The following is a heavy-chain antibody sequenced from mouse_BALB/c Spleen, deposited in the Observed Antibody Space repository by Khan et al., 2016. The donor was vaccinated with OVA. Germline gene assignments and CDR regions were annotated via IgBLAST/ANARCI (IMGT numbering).Heavy chain of an antibody. J-gene: IGHJ3*01. CDR3: ARGNYYGSSSWFGY. CDR1: GYTFSSYW. V-gene: IGHV1-9*01. D-gene: IGHD1-1*01. Sequence: VQLQQSGAELMKPGASVKISCKATGYTFSSYWIEWVKQRPGHGLEWIGEILPGSGRNNYNEKFKGKATSTADTSSNTAYMQLSSLTSEDSAVYYCARGNYYGSSSWFGYWGQGTLVTVSA. CDR2: ILPGSGRN.